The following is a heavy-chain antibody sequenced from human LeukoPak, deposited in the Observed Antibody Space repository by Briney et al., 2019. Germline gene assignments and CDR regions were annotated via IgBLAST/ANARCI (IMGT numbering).Heavy chain of an antibody. J-gene: IGHJ4*02. CDR3: ARPSISVAGKIDF. V-gene: IGHV4-59*08. D-gene: IGHD6-19*01. Sequence: SETLSLTCTVSGGSIRSYYWSWIRQPPGKGLEWIGYIYYSGTTTYNPSLKSRVTISLDTSKNQFSLKLSSVTAADTAVYYCARPSISVAGKIDFWGQGTLVTVSS. CDR1: GGSIRSYY. CDR2: IYYSGTT.